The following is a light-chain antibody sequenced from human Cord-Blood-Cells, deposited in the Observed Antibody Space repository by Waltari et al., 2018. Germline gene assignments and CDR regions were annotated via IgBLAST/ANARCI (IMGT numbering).Light chain of an antibody. CDR1: SSDVGGYNY. CDR2: DVI. Sequence: QSALTQPASVSGSPGQSITISCTGTSSDVGGYNYVSWYQQHPGKAPKLMIYDVINRPSGVSNHFSGSKSGNTASLTISGLQAEDEADYYCSSYTSSSTLVFGTGTKVTVL. CDR3: SSYTSSSTLV. V-gene: IGLV2-14*01. J-gene: IGLJ1*01.